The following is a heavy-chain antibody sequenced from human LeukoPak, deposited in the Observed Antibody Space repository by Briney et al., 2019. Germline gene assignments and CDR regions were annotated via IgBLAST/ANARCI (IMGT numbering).Heavy chain of an antibody. CDR3: ARGPYDILSRSAPYYFDY. CDR2: IYTSGST. D-gene: IGHD3-9*01. J-gene: IGHJ4*02. CDR1: GGSISSYY. Sequence: SETLSLTCTVSGGSISSYYWSWIREPAGKGREWIGRIYTSGSTNYNPSLKSRVTMSVATSKNQFSLKLSSVTAADTAVYYCARGPYDILSRSAPYYFDYWGQGTLVTVSS. V-gene: IGHV4-4*07.